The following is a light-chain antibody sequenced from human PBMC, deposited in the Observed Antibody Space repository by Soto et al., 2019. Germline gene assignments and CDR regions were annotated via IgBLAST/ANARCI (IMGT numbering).Light chain of an antibody. J-gene: IGLJ2*01. V-gene: IGLV6-57*04. Sequence: NFMLTQPHSVSESPGKTVTISCTRSSGSIASNYVQWYQQRPGSAPTTVIYEDNQRPSGVPDRFSGSIDSSSNSASLTISGLKTEDEADYYCQSYDSSTHVVFGGGTTLTDL. CDR3: QSYDSSTHVV. CDR1: SGSIASNY. CDR2: EDN.